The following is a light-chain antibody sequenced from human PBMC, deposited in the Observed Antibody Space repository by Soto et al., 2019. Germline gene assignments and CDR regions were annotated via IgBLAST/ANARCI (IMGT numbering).Light chain of an antibody. CDR3: QQYGSLPRT. Sequence: EIVLTQSPGTLSLSPGEIATLSCRASQSVSSSYLAWYQQKPGQAPRLLIYGASSRATGIPDRFSGSGSGTDFTLTISRLEPEDFAVYYFQQYGSLPRTFGQGTRLEIK. V-gene: IGKV3-20*01. J-gene: IGKJ5*01. CDR2: GAS. CDR1: QSVSSSY.